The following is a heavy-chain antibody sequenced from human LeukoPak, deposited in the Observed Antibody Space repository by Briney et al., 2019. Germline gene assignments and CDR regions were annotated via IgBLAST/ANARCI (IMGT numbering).Heavy chain of an antibody. J-gene: IGHJ6*02. V-gene: IGHV4-34*01. CDR1: GGSFSGYY. D-gene: IGHD3-3*01. CDR2: INRSGST. Sequence: SETLSLTCAVYGGSFSGYYWSWIRQPPGKGLEWIGEINRSGSTNYNPSLMSRVTISVDTSKNQFSLKLSSVTAAGTAVYYCARRQSYDFWSGYSTYYYYGMDVWGQGTTVTVSS. CDR3: ARRQSYDFWSGYSTYYYYGMDV.